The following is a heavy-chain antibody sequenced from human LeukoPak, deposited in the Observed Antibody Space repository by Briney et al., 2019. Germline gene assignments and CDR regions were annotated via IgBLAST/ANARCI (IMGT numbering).Heavy chain of an antibody. CDR2: IYSGGST. CDR1: GFPASSNS. Sequence: PGGSLRLSCAASGFPASSNSMSWFRQAPGKGLEWVSVIYSGGSTYYADSVKGRFTISRDNSKNTLYLQMNSLRAEDTAVYYCARGTPSGYWGKGTLVTVSS. J-gene: IGHJ4*02. V-gene: IGHV3-53*01. CDR3: ARGTPSGY. D-gene: IGHD6-19*01.